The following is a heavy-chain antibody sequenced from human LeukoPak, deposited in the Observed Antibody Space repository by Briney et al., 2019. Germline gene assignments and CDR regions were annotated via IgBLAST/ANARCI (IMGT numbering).Heavy chain of an antibody. CDR2: IGSAKNT. V-gene: IGHV3-23*01. Sequence: PGGSLRLSCVASGFTFNTYALSWVRQAPGKGLEWVSFIGSAKNTNYADSVKGRFTISRDNSKNTLYLHMSSLRAEDTALYYCARSLKWNLVGFDHWGQGTLVTVSS. D-gene: IGHD1-1*01. CDR1: GFTFNTYA. CDR3: ARSLKWNLVGFDH. J-gene: IGHJ4*02.